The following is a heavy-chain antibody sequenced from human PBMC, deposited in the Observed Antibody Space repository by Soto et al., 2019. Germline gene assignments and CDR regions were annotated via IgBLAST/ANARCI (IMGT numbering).Heavy chain of an antibody. Sequence: GGSLRLSCAASGFTFSSYWMHWVRQAPGKGLEWVSRINSDGSSTSYADSVKGRFTISRDNAKNTLYLQMNSLRAEDTAVYYCAKGPLGGPFYFDYWGQGTLVTVSS. CDR3: AKGPLGGPFYFDY. V-gene: IGHV3-74*01. CDR2: INSDGSST. CDR1: GFTFSSYW. D-gene: IGHD7-27*01. J-gene: IGHJ4*02.